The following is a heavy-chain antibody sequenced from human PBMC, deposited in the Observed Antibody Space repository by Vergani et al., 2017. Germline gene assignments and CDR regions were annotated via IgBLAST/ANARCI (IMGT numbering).Heavy chain of an antibody. J-gene: IGHJ6*03. D-gene: IGHD2-2*01. V-gene: IGHV3-9*01. CDR1: GFTFDDYA. CDR3: ARDRIVVVPAASYYYYYMDV. Sequence: EVQLVESGGGLVQPGRSLRLSCAASGFTFDDYAMHWVRQAPGKGLEWVSGISWNSGSIGYADSVKGRFTISRDNAKNSLYLQMNSLRAEDTAVYYCARDRIVVVPAASYYYYYMDVWGKGTTVTVSS. CDR2: ISWNSGSI.